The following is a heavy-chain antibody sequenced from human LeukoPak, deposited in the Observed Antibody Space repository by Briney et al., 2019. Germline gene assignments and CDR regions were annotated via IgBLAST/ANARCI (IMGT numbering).Heavy chain of an antibody. CDR1: GFTFSNYW. Sequence: GSLRLSCAASGFTFSNYWMTWVRQAPGKGLEWVANIKEDGSEIFYVDSVKGRFTISRDNARNSLYLQMNSLRAEDTAVYYCTRTPDGVDYWGQGTLVTVSS. J-gene: IGHJ4*02. CDR2: IKEDGSEI. V-gene: IGHV3-7*01. D-gene: IGHD3-10*01. CDR3: TRTPDGVDY.